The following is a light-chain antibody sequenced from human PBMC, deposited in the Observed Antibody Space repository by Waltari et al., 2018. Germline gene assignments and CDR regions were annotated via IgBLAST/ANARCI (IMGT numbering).Light chain of an antibody. J-gene: IGLJ2*01. V-gene: IGLV3-1*01. Sequence: SYELTQPPSVSVSPGQTASITCSGDKLGDKYACWYQQKPGQSPVLVIYHDSKRTSGVPERFSGANAGNTATLTISGTHAMDEADYYCQAWDSSTALVFGGGTKLTVL. CDR2: HDS. CDR3: QAWDSSTALV. CDR1: KLGDKY.